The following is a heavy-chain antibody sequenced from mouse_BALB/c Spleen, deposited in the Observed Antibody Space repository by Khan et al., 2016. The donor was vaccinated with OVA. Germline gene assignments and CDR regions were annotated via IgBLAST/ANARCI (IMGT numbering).Heavy chain of an antibody. V-gene: IGHV1-7*01. CDR2: INPSTGYP. Sequence: VQLQQSGAELAKPGASVKMSCKASGYTFTSYWMHWVKQRPGQGLEWIGYINPSTGYPEYNQKFKDKATLTADKSSSTAYMQLSSLTSEDSAVYYCANHGRSSAWFTYWGQGTLVTVSA. J-gene: IGHJ3*01. CDR3: ANHGRSSAWFTY. CDR1: GYTFTSYW. D-gene: IGHD1-1*01.